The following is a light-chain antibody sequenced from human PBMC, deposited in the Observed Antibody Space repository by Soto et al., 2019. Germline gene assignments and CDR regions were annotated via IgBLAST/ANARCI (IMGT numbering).Light chain of an antibody. CDR2: EES. CDR1: QAITNN. CDR3: QQVKSYPRT. Sequence: TQSPSILSASVGDRVTITCRASQAITNNLAWYQQKPGNPPRLLIYEESTLHSGVPSRFSGRKVGTQFILTIDSLQPEDFATYYCQQVKSYPRTFGGGTKVDIK. J-gene: IGKJ4*01. V-gene: IGKV1-9*01.